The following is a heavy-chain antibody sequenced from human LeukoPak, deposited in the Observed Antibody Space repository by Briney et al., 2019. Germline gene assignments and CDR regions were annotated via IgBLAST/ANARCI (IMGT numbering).Heavy chain of an antibody. Sequence: SETLSLTCAVYGGSFSAYYWSWIRQSPGKGPQWIEEVNHRGDTNYNPSVKGRVTISVDTSKNQFSLKVTSLTAADTAVYYCARGPTISETGYFDYWGQGTLVTVSS. D-gene: IGHD1-1*01. CDR1: GGSFSAYY. V-gene: IGHV4-34*01. J-gene: IGHJ4*03. CDR2: VNHRGDT. CDR3: ARGPTISETGYFDY.